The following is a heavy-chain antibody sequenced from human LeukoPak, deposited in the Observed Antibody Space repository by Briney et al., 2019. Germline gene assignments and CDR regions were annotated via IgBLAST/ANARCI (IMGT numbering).Heavy chain of an antibody. J-gene: IGHJ5*02. D-gene: IGHD2-2*01. V-gene: IGHV4-30-4*08. CDR1: GGSISSGDYY. CDR2: IYYSGST. Sequence: PSETLSLTCTVSGGSISSGDYYWSWIRQPPGKGLEWIGYIYYSGSTYYNPPLKSRVTISVDTSKNQFSLKLSSVTAADTAVYYCARVWYQLLAGWFDPWGQGTLVTVSS. CDR3: ARVWYQLLAGWFDP.